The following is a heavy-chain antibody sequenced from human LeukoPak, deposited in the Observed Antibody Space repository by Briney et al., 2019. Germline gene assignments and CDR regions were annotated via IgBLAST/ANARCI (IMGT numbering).Heavy chain of an antibody. Sequence: ASVKVSCKASGYTSTGYYMHWVRQAPGQGLEWMGWINPNSGGTNYAQKFQGWVTMTRDTSISTAYMELSRLRSDDTAVYYCATLSTVSKHFDYWGQGTLVTVSS. J-gene: IGHJ4*02. CDR1: GYTSTGYY. V-gene: IGHV1-2*04. CDR3: ATLSTVSKHFDY. CDR2: INPNSGGT. D-gene: IGHD4-11*01.